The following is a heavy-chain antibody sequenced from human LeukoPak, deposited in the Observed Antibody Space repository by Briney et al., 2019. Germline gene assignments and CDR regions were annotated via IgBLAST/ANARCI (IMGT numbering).Heavy chain of an antibody. CDR1: NYSVMRDLH. V-gene: IGHV4-38-2*02. J-gene: IGHJ4*02. CDR3: ASLRFGDSYFDL. D-gene: IGHD3-10*01. CDR2: VYQSGQA. Sequence: PSGTLSHTCKVSNYSVMRDLHWSWIRQSPGRGLEWSASVYQSGQAYYSPFIKSRVLISFNTSKKELSLKINSVTAADTALYYCASLRFGDSYFDLWGQGTQVTVSS.